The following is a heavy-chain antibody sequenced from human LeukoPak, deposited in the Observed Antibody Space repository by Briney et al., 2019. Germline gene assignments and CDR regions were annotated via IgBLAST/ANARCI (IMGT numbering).Heavy chain of an antibody. CDR3: AFEYSSSVNWFDP. CDR2: IIPIFGTA. D-gene: IGHD6-6*01. V-gene: IGHV1-69*06. Sequence: SVKVSCKASGGTFSSYATSWVRQAPGQGLEWMGGIIPIFGTANYAQKFQGRVTITADKSTSTAYMELSRLRSDDTAVYYCAFEYSSSVNWFDPWGQGTLVTVSS. J-gene: IGHJ5*02. CDR1: GGTFSSYA.